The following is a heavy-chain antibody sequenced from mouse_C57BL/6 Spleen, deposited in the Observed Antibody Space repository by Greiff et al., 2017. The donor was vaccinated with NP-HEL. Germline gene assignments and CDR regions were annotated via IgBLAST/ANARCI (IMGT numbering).Heavy chain of an antibody. V-gene: IGHV5-16*01. CDR3: ARGYYDYDHYAMDY. CDR2: INYDGSST. J-gene: IGHJ4*01. Sequence: EVKLVESEGGLVQPGSSMKLSCTASGFTFSDYYMAWVRQVPEKGLEWVANINYDGSSTYYLDSLKSRFIISRDNAKNILYLQMSSLKSEDTATYYCARGYYDYDHYAMDYWGQGTSVTVSS. CDR1: GFTFSDYY. D-gene: IGHD2-4*01.